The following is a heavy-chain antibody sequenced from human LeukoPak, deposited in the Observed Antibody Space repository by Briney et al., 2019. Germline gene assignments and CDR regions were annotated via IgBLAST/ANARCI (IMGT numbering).Heavy chain of an antibody. D-gene: IGHD5-18*01. CDR2: FPSGDMT. Sequence: GGSLRLSCAASGLPVSSNFMSWVRQAPGKGLEWVSVFPSGDMTSYADSVKGRFTISRDISRNTLYLQMNRLRAEDTAVYYCARGGAMASFDYWGQGTLVTVSS. CDR3: ARGGAMASFDY. V-gene: IGHV3-53*01. CDR1: GLPVSSNF. J-gene: IGHJ4*02.